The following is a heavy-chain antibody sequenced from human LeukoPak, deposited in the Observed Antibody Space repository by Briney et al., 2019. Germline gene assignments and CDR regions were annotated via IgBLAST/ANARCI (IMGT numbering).Heavy chain of an antibody. V-gene: IGHV4-59*01. CDR2: VSNSGST. D-gene: IGHD6-6*01. CDR3: ALAARRSASFDY. J-gene: IGHJ4*02. CDR1: GGSISTYF. Sequence: SETLSLTCTVSGGSISTYFCTWIRQPPGKGLEWIGYVSNSGSTNYNPSLKSRVTISVDTSKNQFSLKLNSLTPADTAVYCCALAARRSASFDYWGQGTLVTVSS.